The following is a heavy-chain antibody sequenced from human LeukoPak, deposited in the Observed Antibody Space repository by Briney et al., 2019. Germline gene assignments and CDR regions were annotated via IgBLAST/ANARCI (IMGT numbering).Heavy chain of an antibody. D-gene: IGHD2-2*01. CDR1: GYTFTSHY. Sequence: ASVKVSCKASGYTFTSHYMHWVRQAPGQGLEWMGIINPSGGSTSYAQKFQGRVTMTRDMSTSTVYMELSSLRSEDTAVYYCARDYCSSTSCYFRGGNWFDPWGQGTLVTVSS. CDR2: INPSGGST. CDR3: ARDYCSSTSCYFRGGNWFDP. V-gene: IGHV1-46*01. J-gene: IGHJ5*02.